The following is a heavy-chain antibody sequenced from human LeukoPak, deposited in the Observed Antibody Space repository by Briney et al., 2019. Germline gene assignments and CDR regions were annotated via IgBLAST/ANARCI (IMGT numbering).Heavy chain of an antibody. CDR2: IRYGGSDI. CDR3: AKEPYSSVYYFYYMDV. D-gene: IGHD6-25*01. CDR1: GFTFSTCG. V-gene: IGHV3-30*02. Sequence: GGSLRLSCAASGFTFSTCGMHWVRQAPGKGLEWVAFIRYGGSDIYYGDSVKGRFTISRDNSKNTLYLQMNSLRGEDTAVHYCAKEPYSSVYYFYYMDVWGKGTTVTVSS. J-gene: IGHJ6*03.